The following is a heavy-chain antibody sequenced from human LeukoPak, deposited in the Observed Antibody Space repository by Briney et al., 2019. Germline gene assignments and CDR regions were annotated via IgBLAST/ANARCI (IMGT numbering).Heavy chain of an antibody. J-gene: IGHJ5*02. CDR3: ARPLRVTMIRGAAFRASSDFDP. Sequence: SETLSLTCTVSGGSISSSSYYWGWIRQPPGKGLEWIGEINHSGSTNYNPSLKSRVTISVDTSKNQFSLKLSSVTAADTAVYYCARPLRVTMIRGAAFRASSDFDPWGQGTLVTVSS. CDR2: INHSGST. D-gene: IGHD3-10*01. CDR1: GGSISSSSYY. V-gene: IGHV4-39*07.